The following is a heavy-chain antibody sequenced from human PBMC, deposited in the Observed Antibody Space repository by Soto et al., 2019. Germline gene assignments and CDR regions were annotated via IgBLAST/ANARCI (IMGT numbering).Heavy chain of an antibody. D-gene: IGHD6-13*01. Sequence: GGSLRLSCAASGFTFSSYAMTWVRQAPGKGLEWVSGLSDSGGSTYYADSVKGRFTISRDNSMNTLYLQMNTLRAEDTAVYYCAKVSSSWYSGFFDLWGQGTLVTVSS. V-gene: IGHV3-23*01. CDR1: GFTFSSYA. CDR3: AKVSSSWYSGFFDL. CDR2: LSDSGGST. J-gene: IGHJ4*02.